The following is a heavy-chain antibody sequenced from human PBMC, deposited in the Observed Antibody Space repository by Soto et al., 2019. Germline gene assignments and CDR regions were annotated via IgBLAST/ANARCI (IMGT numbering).Heavy chain of an antibody. J-gene: IGHJ5*02. CDR1: GGSISSSSYY. V-gene: IGHV4-39*01. CDR2: ISYTGNT. CDR3: ARRGRLTPGYFDP. Sequence: SETLSLTCTVSGGSISSSSYYWDWIRQPPGKGLEWIESISYTGNTYSNPSLKSRVTTSVDTSNNQISLKLSSVTAADTAIYYCARRGRLTPGYFDPWGQGTLVTVSS. D-gene: IGHD2-15*01.